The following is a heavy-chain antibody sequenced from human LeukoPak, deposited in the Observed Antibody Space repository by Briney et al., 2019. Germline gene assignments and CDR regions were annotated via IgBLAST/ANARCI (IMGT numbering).Heavy chain of an antibody. CDR3: ARGELPAWYRY. D-gene: IGHD1-26*01. Sequence: PGGSLRLSCAASGFTFDDYAMHWVRQAPGKGLVWVSRINTDGSTTSYADSVKGRFTISRDNAKNTLYLEMNSLRAEDTAVYYCARGELPAWYRYWGQGTLVTVSS. J-gene: IGHJ4*02. V-gene: IGHV3-74*01. CDR1: GFTFDDYA. CDR2: INTDGSTT.